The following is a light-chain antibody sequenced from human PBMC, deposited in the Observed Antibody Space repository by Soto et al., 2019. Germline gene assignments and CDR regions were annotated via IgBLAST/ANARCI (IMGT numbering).Light chain of an antibody. V-gene: IGKV1-5*01. CDR1: QSISNW. CDR3: QQYSSYSPFT. Sequence: DIQMTQSPSTLSASVGDRVTVTCRASQSISNWLAWYQQKPGKAPKLLIYDASSLESGVPSRFSGSGSGTEFTLSISSLQPDDFATYYCQQYSSYSPFTFGPGTKVYI. CDR2: DAS. J-gene: IGKJ3*01.